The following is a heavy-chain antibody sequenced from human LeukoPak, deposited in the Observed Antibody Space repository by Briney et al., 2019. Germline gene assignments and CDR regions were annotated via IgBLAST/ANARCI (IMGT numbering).Heavy chain of an antibody. D-gene: IGHD2-21*01. J-gene: IGHJ3*02. CDR2: ISYDGSNK. CDR1: GFTFSSCG. V-gene: IGHV3-30*18. Sequence: GGSLRLSCAASGFTFSSCGMHWVRQAPGKGLEWVAVISYDGSNKYYADSVKGRFTISRDNSKNTLYLQMNSLRAEDTAVYYCAKEGSGGDYAFDIWGQGTMVTVSS. CDR3: AKEGSGGDYAFDI.